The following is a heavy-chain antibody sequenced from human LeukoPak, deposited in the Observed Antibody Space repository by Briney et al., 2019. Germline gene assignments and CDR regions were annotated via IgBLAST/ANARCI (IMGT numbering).Heavy chain of an antibody. CDR1: GYSFTSYW. CDR2: IYPGDSDT. CDR3: ARLTENLRYFDWLLYFHY. V-gene: IGHV5-51*01. J-gene: IGHJ4*02. Sequence: GESLKISCKGSGYSFTSYWIGWVRQMPGKGLEWMGIIYPGDSDTRYSPSFQGQVTISADKSISTAYLQWSSLKASDTAMYYCARLTENLRYFDWLLYFHYWGQGTLVTVSS. D-gene: IGHD3-9*01.